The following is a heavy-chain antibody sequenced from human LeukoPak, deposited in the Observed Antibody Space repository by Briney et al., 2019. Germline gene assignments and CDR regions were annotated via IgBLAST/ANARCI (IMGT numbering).Heavy chain of an antibody. Sequence: GGSLRLSCAASGFTFSSYAMHWVRQAPGKGLEWVAVVSYDGSNKYYAHSVKGRFTISRDNSKNTLYLQMNSLRAEDTAVYYCARNSGWTHYTGYFDYWGQGTLVTVSS. CDR1: GFTFSSYA. D-gene: IGHD6-19*01. CDR2: VSYDGSNK. CDR3: ARNSGWTHYTGYFDY. J-gene: IGHJ4*02. V-gene: IGHV3-30*04.